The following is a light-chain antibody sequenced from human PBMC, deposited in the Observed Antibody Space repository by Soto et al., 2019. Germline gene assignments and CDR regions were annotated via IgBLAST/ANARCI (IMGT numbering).Light chain of an antibody. CDR2: GNS. V-gene: IGLV1-40*01. CDR3: QYYDSSLSGVV. J-gene: IGLJ2*01. CDR1: SSNIGAGYD. Sequence: QSALTQPPSVSGAPGQRVTISCTGSSSNIGAGYDVHWYQQLPGTAPKLLIYGNSNRPSGVPDRFSGSKSGTSASLAITGRQAEDDADYYCQYYDSSLSGVVFGGGTKLTVL.